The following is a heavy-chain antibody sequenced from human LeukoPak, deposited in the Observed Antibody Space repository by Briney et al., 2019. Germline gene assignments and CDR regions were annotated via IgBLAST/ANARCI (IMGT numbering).Heavy chain of an antibody. J-gene: IGHJ4*02. D-gene: IGHD4-11*01. Sequence: RGSPRLSCAASGFTFSTYWMHWVRQAPGKGLVWVSHIKSDGISTTYADSVKGRFTISRDNAKNTLYLQMNSLRAEDTAVYYCARDRAYTQDYWGQGTLGTVSS. CDR3: ARDRAYTQDY. CDR1: GFTFSTYW. CDR2: IKSDGIST. V-gene: IGHV3-74*01.